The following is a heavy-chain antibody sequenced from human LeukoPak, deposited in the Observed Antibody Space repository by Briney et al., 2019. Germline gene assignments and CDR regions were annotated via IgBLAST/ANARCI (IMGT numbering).Heavy chain of an antibody. CDR3: AVRNTSSWSPFDF. CDR2: ISAYNGDT. Sequence: GASVKVSCKASGYTFTNYGISWVRQAPGQGLEWMGWISAYNGDTNYAQKLQGRVTMTTDTSTSTAYMGLRSLRSDDTAIYYCAVRNTSSWSPFDFWGQGTLATVSS. J-gene: IGHJ4*02. V-gene: IGHV1-18*01. CDR1: GYTFTNYG. D-gene: IGHD6-13*01.